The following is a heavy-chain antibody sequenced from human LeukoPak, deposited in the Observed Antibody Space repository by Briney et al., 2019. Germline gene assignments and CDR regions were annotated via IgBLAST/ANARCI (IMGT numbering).Heavy chain of an antibody. J-gene: IGHJ4*02. V-gene: IGHV1-69*06. Sequence: SVTVSCKASGGTFSSYAISWVRQAPGQGLEWMGGIIPIFGTANYAQKFQGRVTITAGKSTSTAYMELSSLRSEDTAVYYCARGGWATTTFFDYWGQGTLVTVSS. CDR1: GGTFSSYA. CDR3: ARGGWATTTFFDY. D-gene: IGHD5-12*01. CDR2: IIPIFGTA.